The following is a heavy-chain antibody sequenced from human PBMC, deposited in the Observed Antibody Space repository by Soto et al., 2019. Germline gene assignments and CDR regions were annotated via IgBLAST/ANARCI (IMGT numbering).Heavy chain of an antibody. V-gene: IGHV3-33*08. Sequence: PGGSLRLSCTASGLSFSIYNLNWVRQAPGKGLEWVAVIWYDGSNKYYADSVKGRFTISRDNSKNSLYLQMNSLRAEDTAVYYCARRVSYRHYIDYWGQGTLVTVSS. CDR1: GLSFSIYN. D-gene: IGHD2-2*02. CDR3: ARRVSYRHYIDY. J-gene: IGHJ4*02. CDR2: IWYDGSNK.